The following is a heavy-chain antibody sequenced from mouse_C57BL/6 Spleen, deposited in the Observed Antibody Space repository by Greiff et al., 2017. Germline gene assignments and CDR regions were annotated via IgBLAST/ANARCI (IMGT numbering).Heavy chain of an antibody. J-gene: IGHJ4*01. CDR1: GFTFSSYT. V-gene: IGHV5-9*01. CDR3: ARAYADYYAMDY. CDR2: ISGGGGNT. D-gene: IGHD6-5*01. Sequence: DVKLVESGGGLVKPGGSLKLSCAASGFTFSSYTMSWVRQTPEKRLEWVATISGGGGNTYYPDSVKGRFTISRDNAKNTLYLQMSSLRSEDTALYYCARAYADYYAMDYWGQGTSATVSS.